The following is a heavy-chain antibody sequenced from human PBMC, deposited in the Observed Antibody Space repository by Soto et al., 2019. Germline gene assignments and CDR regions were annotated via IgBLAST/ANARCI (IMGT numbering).Heavy chain of an antibody. V-gene: IGHV1-18*01. CDR1: GYTFTSYG. CDR2: ISAYNGNT. CDR3: ASGSVPLDV. J-gene: IGHJ6*02. Sequence: QVQLVQSGAEVKKPGASVKVSCKASGYTFTSYGISWVRQAPGQGLEWMGWISAYNGNTNYAQKLQGKVTMATDPSTSTAYMELRSMRSDVTAVDYCASGSVPLDVWGQGTLVTVSS. D-gene: IGHD1-26*01.